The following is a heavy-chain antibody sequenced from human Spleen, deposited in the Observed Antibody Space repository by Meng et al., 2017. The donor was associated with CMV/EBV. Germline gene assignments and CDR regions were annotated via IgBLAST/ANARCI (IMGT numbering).Heavy chain of an antibody. CDR3: AGGWSFDY. D-gene: IGHD2-15*01. V-gene: IGHV3-9*01. CDR2: ISRNSGSR. CDR1: GFTFDDYA. Sequence: GGSLRLSCAASGFTFDDYAMHWVRQAPGKGLQWVSGISRNSGSRGYADSVKGRFTISRDNAKNSLYLQMNSLRAEDTAVYYCAGGWSFDYWGQGTLVTVSS. J-gene: IGHJ4*02.